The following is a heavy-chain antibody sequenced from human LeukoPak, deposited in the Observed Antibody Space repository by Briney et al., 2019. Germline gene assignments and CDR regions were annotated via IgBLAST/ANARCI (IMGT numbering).Heavy chain of an antibody. Sequence: SETLSLTCAVYGGSFSGYYWSWIRQPPGKGLEWIGEINHSGSTNYNPSLKSRVTISVDTSKNQFSLKLSSVTAADTAVYYCARNCWYPYCYYGMDVWGQGNTVTVSS. CDR3: ARNCWYPYCYYGMDV. J-gene: IGHJ6*02. D-gene: IGHD6-13*01. CDR1: GGSFSGYY. V-gene: IGHV4-34*01. CDR2: INHSGST.